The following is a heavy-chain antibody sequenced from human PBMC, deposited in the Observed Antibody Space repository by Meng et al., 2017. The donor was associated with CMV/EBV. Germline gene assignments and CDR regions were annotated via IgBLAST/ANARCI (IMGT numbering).Heavy chain of an antibody. D-gene: IGHD2/OR15-2a*01. V-gene: IGHV3-66*02. CDR3: ARAASSSMTHDP. J-gene: IGHJ5*02. CDR1: GFTVSSNY. Sequence: SCAASGFTVSSNYMSWVRQAPGKGLEWVSVIYSGGSTYYADSVKGRFTISRDNSKNTLYLQMNSLRAEDTAVYYCARAASSSMTHDPWSQGTLVTVSS. CDR2: IYSGGST.